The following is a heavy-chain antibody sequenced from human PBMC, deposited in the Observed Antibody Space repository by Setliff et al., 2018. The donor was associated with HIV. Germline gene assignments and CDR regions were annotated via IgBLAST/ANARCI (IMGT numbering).Heavy chain of an antibody. CDR2: INHSGST. J-gene: IGHJ3*02. V-gene: IGHV4-34*01. D-gene: IGHD3-22*01. CDR3: ARGYGVVVVTHHDAFDI. Sequence: SETLSLTCAVYGASFSDYYWSWVRQPPGKGLEWIGEINHSGSTNYNPSLKSRVTISVDTSKNQFSLKLSSVTAADTAAYYCARGYGVVVVTHHDAFDIWGQGTMVTVSS. CDR1: GASFSDYY.